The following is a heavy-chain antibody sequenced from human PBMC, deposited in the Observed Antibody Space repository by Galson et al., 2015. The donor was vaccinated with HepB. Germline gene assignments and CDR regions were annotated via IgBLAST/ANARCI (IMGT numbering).Heavy chain of an antibody. CDR2: ISYDGSNK. V-gene: IGHV3-30*18. CDR3: AKDRGWEPGYGMDV. D-gene: IGHD1-26*01. J-gene: IGHJ6*02. CDR1: GFTFSSYG. Sequence: SLRLSCAASGFTFSSYGMHWVRQAPGKGLEWVAVISYDGSNKYYADSVKGQFTISRDNSKNTLYLQMNSLRAEDTAVYYCAKDRGWEPGYGMDVWGQGTTVTVSS.